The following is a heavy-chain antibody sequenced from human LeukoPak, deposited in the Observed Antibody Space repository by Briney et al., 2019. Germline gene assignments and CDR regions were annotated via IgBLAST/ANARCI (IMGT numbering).Heavy chain of an antibody. V-gene: IGHV3-21*01. CDR2: ISSSSSYI. CDR1: GFTFSSYS. D-gene: IGHD2-2*01. Sequence: GGSLRLSCAASGFTFSSYSMNWARQAPGKGLEWVSSISSSSSYIYYADSVKGRFTISRDNAKNSLYLQMNSLRAEDTAVYYCARGYCSSTSCYAFDIWGQGTMVTVSS. J-gene: IGHJ3*02. CDR3: ARGYCSSTSCYAFDI.